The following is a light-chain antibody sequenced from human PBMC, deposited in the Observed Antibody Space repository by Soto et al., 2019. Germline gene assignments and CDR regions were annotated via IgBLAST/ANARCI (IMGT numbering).Light chain of an antibody. CDR1: QSISSW. J-gene: IGKJ1*01. Sequence: DIQMTQSPSTLSASVGDRVTITCRASQSISSWLAWYQQKQGKAPKLLIYDASSLDSGVQSRFSGSGSGTEFTITISSLQPDDFATDYCHQYNSYSHTCGQVTKVASK. V-gene: IGKV1-5*01. CDR2: DAS. CDR3: HQYNSYSHT.